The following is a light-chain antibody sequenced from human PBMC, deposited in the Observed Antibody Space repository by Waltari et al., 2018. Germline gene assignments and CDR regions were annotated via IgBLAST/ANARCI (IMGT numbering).Light chain of an antibody. V-gene: IGLV3-10*01. CDR3: YSTNSSGNHRV. J-gene: IGLJ2*01. CDR1: ALPKKY. CDR2: EDS. Sequence: SYDLTQPPSVSVSPGQTARITCPGDALPKKYAYWYPQKSGQAPVLVIYEDSKRPPGIPERFSGSSSGTMATLTISGAQVEDEADYYYYSTNSSGNHRVFGGGTKLTVL.